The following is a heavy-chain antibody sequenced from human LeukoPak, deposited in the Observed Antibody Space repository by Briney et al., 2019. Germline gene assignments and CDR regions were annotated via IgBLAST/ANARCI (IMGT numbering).Heavy chain of an antibody. CDR2: ISARSSHK. V-gene: IGHV3-21*06. CDR3: ARDIYLEMVVIIQSFDL. Sequence: GGSLRLSCAASGFTFSDYSSNWVRQAPGKGLELVSSISARSSHKNYADSVRGRFTISRDNAESSLYLQITNLRAEDTAVYFCARDIYLEMVVIIQSFDLWGRGTLVTVSS. J-gene: IGHJ2*01. D-gene: IGHD2-21*01. CDR1: GFTFSDYS.